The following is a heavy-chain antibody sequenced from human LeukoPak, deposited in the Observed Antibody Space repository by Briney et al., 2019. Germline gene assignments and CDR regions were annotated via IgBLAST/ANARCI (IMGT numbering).Heavy chain of an antibody. V-gene: IGHV1-18*04. D-gene: IGHD2-15*01. CDR1: VYTFTIYG. CDR2: ISAYNGNT. CDR3: ARELVVAAPDY. J-gene: IGHJ4*02. Sequence: EASVNVSCKASVYTFTIYGISWVRQAPVQGREWMGWISAYNGNTNHAQKLQGRVTMTTDTSTSTAYLELRSLTSDDTAVYSCARELVVAAPDYWGQGTLVTVSS.